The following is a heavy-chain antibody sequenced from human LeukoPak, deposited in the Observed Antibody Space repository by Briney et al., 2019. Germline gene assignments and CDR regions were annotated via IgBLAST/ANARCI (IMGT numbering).Heavy chain of an antibody. V-gene: IGHV3-11*04. CDR1: GFTFSDYY. J-gene: IGHJ4*02. Sequence: GGSLRLSCAASGFTFSDYYMSWIRQAPGKGLEWVSYISSSGSTIYYADSVKGRFTISRDNAKNSLYLQMNSLRAEDTAVYYCAREVEYSSGWYLEDVGQFDYWGQGTLVTVSS. CDR2: ISSSGSTI. CDR3: AREVEYSSGWYLEDVGQFDY. D-gene: IGHD6-19*01.